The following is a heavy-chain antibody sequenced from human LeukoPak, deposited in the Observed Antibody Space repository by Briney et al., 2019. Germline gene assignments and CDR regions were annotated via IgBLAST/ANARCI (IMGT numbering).Heavy chain of an antibody. V-gene: IGHV4-59*11. CDR2: IYYSGST. D-gene: IGHD3-22*01. J-gene: IGHJ5*02. CDR1: GGSISGHY. CDR3: GRLYDSSTYTNWLDP. Sequence: PSETLSLTCTVSGGSISGHYWSWIRQPPGKGLEWIGYIYYSGSTNYNPSLKSRVTISVDTSKNPFSLKLSSVTAADTAVYYCGRLYDSSTYTNWLDPWGQGTLVTVSS.